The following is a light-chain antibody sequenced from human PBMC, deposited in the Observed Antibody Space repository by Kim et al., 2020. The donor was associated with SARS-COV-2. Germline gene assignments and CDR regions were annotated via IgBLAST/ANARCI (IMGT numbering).Light chain of an antibody. V-gene: IGKV3-11*01. CDR1: QSVSSY. Sequence: EIVLTQSPATLSLSPGEGATLSCRASQSVSSYLAWYQQTPGQPPRLLIYDASTRATGIPVRFSGSGSGTDFTLTISSLEPEDFAIYYCQQRATGLTFGGGTKVDIK. J-gene: IGKJ4*01. CDR3: QQRATGLT. CDR2: DAS.